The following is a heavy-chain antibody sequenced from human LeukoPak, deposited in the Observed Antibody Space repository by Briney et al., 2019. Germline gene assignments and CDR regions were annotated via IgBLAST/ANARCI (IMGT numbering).Heavy chain of an antibody. Sequence: GASVKVSCKASGYTFTSYDFNWVRQATGQRPEWMGWMSPNSGDTGYAQKFQDRVTMTRNTSISTAYMELSSLRSEDTAVYYCARDFFGREYHAFDIWGQGTMVTVSS. J-gene: IGHJ3*02. D-gene: IGHD3-10*01. V-gene: IGHV1-8*01. CDR1: GYTFTSYD. CDR3: ARDFFGREYHAFDI. CDR2: MSPNSGDT.